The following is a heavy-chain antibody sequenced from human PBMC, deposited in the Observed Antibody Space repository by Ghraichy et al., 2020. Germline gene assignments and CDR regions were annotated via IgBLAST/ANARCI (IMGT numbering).Heavy chain of an antibody. J-gene: IGHJ4*02. D-gene: IGHD6-13*01. CDR3: AKLLAAAGTGFDY. CDR2: ISGSGGST. CDR1: GFTFSSYA. V-gene: IGHV3-23*01. Sequence: SCAASGFTFSSYAMSWVRQAPGKGLEWVSAISGSGGSTYYADSVKGRFTISRDNSKNTLYLQMNSLRAEDTAVYYCAKLLAAAGTGFDYWGQGTLVTVSS.